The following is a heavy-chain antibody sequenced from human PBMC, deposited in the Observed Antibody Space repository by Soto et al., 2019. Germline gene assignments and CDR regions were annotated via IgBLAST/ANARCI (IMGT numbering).Heavy chain of an antibody. CDR2: ISASGGLK. CDR3: AREVGAPSGWLDP. D-gene: IGHD3-3*01. V-gene: IGHV3-23*01. Sequence: VGSMRLSCAASGFTFTNYAMTWVRQTPGKGLEWVSGISASGGLKYYADSVQGRFTVSRDNSENILYLQMDKLGDGDTARYYCAREVGAPSGWLDPWGPETQDAVST. J-gene: IGHJ5*02. CDR1: GFTFTNYA.